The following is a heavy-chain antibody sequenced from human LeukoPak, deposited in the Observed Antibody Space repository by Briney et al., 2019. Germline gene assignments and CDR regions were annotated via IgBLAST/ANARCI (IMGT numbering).Heavy chain of an antibody. CDR3: ARGALAVTDFDY. Sequence: SETLSLTCTVSGRSLNTYYWSWIRQPPGKGLQWIGYISYSGSTNYNPSLKSRVTISVATSKNQFSLNLSSVAAADTAVYYCARGALAVTDFDYWGQGTLVTVSS. CDR2: ISYSGST. J-gene: IGHJ4*02. CDR1: GRSLNTYY. V-gene: IGHV4-59*01. D-gene: IGHD4-11*01.